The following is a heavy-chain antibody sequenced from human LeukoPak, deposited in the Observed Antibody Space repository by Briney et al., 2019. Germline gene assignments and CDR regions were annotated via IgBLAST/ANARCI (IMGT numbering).Heavy chain of an antibody. D-gene: IGHD5-18*01. J-gene: IGHJ4*02. CDR1: GGTFNNYA. Sequence: ASVKVSCKASGGTFNNYAFSWVLQAPGQGLEWMGGIIPMFGTVSYAQKFQGRVTVTTDASTDTVYMELSSLKFEDTALYYCARDHSGYSLGYALYCFDYWGQGTLVTVSS. CDR3: ARDHSGYSLGYALYCFDY. V-gene: IGHV1-69*05. CDR2: IIPMFGTV.